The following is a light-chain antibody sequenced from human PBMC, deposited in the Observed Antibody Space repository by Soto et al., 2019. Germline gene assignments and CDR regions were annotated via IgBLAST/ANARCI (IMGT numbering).Light chain of an antibody. CDR1: ERVSDSY. V-gene: IGKV3-20*01. CDR2: GSS. Sequence: EIVLTQSPGTLSLSPGERATLSCKASERVSDSYLAWFQQKPGQPPRLLIYGSSSRATGVPDRFSGRASGTDFTLTISTLQPEDFAVYFSQHYDESSMWTFGQVTMVDI. CDR3: QHYDESSMWT. J-gene: IGKJ1*01.